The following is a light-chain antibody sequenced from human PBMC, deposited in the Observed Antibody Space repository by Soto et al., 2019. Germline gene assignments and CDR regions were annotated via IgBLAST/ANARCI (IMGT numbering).Light chain of an antibody. CDR1: SSNIGKNT. Sequence: QSVLTQPPSASGTPGQRVIISCSGGSSNIGKNTVNWYQQQLPGTAPKLLIYKSNQRPTEGPDRISGSKSGTSACLAISGLEFEDGANYYCSPWDDNLRAVVFGGGTKLTVL. J-gene: IGLJ3*02. CDR3: SPWDDNLRAVV. CDR2: KSN. V-gene: IGLV1-44*01.